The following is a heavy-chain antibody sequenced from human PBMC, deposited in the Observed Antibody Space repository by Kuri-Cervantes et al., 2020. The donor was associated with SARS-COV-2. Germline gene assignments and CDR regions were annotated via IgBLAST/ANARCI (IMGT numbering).Heavy chain of an antibody. V-gene: IGHV4-34*01. CDR2: INHSGST. J-gene: IGHJ6*04. D-gene: IGHD4-23*01. CDR1: GGSFSGYY. Sequence: SETLSLTCAVYGGSFSGYYWSWIRQPPGKGLEWIGEINHSGSTNYNPSLKSRVTISVDTSKNQFSLKLSSVTDADTAVYYCARPGGFLDVWGKGTTVTVSS. CDR3: ARPGGFLDV.